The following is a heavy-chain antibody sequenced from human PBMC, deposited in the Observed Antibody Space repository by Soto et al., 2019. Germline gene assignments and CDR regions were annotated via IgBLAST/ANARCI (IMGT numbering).Heavy chain of an antibody. D-gene: IGHD4-4*01. CDR1: GGTFSTYP. J-gene: IGHJ1*01. V-gene: IGHV1-69*12. Sequence: QVQLVQSGAEVKKPGSSVKVSCKASGGTFSTYPISWVRQAPGQGLEWMGGNNPIFGTANYAQKLQGRVTITADESTTTAYMQLSSLRSDDTAVYYCARLRASNYEAYQHWGQGTLVTVSS. CDR2: NNPIFGTA. CDR3: ARLRASNYEAYQH.